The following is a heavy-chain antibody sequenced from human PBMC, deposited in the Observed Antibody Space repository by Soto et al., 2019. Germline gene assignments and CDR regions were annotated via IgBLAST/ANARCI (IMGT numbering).Heavy chain of an antibody. CDR2: IYSRGST. Sequence: QVQLQESGPGLVKPSQTLSLTCSVSGGSISSVGHYWTCIRQQPGKGLEWIGYIYSRGSTDYNPSLKSRVTISVDRSKNQFSLNLSSVTAADTAIYYCARESGGYDSSTRYGLDVWGQGTTVTVSS. CDR3: ARESGGYDSSTRYGLDV. J-gene: IGHJ6*02. V-gene: IGHV4-31*03. D-gene: IGHD6-25*01. CDR1: GGSISSVGHY.